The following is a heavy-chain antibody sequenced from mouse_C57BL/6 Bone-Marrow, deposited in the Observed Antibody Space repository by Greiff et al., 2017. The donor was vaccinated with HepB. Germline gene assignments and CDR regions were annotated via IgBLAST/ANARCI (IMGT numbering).Heavy chain of an antibody. J-gene: IGHJ4*01. V-gene: IGHV1-55*01. D-gene: IGHD1-3*01. CDR3: AREDNPYAMDY. Sequence: QVQLQQSGAELVKPGASVKMSCKASGYTFTSYWITWVKQRPGQGLEWIGDIYPGSGSTNYNEKFKSKATLTVDTSSSTAYMQLSSLTSEDSAVYYCAREDNPYAMDYWGQGTSVTVSS. CDR2: IYPGSGST. CDR1: GYTFTSYW.